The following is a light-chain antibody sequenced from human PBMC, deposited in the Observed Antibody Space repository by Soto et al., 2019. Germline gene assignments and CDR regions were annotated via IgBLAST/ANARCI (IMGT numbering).Light chain of an antibody. CDR1: QSVSSSY. CDR3: QQYGSSPPTWT. J-gene: IGKJ1*01. CDR2: GAS. V-gene: IGKV3-20*01. Sequence: ELVLTQSPGTLSLSPGERATLSCRASQSVSSSYLAWYQQKPGQAPRLLIYGASSRATGIPERSSGSGSGTDFTLNISRLEPEDFAVYYCQQYGSSPPTWTCGQGTKVDIK.